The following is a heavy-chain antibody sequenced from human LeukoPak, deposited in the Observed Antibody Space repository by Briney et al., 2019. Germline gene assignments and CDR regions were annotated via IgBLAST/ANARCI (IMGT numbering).Heavy chain of an antibody. CDR1: GFTFGTFW. CDR3: ARGHSSAWYVDYFDY. V-gene: IGHV3-7*05. CDR2: IKQDGSET. D-gene: IGHD6-19*01. J-gene: IGHJ4*02. Sequence: GWSLRLSCAASGFTFGTFWMSWVRQAPGKGLEWVANIKQDGSETFYVDSVKGRFTISRDNAKDSLYLQMNSLRAEDTAQYYCARGHSSAWYVDYFDYWGQATLVTVSS.